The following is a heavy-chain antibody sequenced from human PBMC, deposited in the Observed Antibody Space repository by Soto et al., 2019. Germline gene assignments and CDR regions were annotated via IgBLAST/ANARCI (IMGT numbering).Heavy chain of an antibody. CDR2: ISSNSSTI. CDR3: ARHPERIAQIGWFDP. D-gene: IGHD6-13*01. Sequence: GGSLRLSCAASGFTFSSYSMNWVRQAPGKGLEWVSYISSNSSTIYYADSVKGRFTISRDNAKNSLYLQMNSLRAEDTAVYYCARHPERIAQIGWFDPWGQGTLVTVSS. CDR1: GFTFSSYS. V-gene: IGHV3-48*01. J-gene: IGHJ5*02.